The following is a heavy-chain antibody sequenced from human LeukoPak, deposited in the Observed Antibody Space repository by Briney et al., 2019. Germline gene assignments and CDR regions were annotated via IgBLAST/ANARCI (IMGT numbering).Heavy chain of an antibody. Sequence: GGSLRLSCAASGFTFDDYGMRWFRQAPGKGLEWVGLIRSRTDGGTTDYAAPVKGRFTISRDDSENTLFLQMKSLKTEDTAVYYCTTESWYVGYWGQGTLVTVSS. D-gene: IGHD6-13*01. CDR3: TTESWYVGY. J-gene: IGHJ4*02. CDR1: GFTFDDYG. CDR2: IRSRTDGGTT. V-gene: IGHV3-15*01.